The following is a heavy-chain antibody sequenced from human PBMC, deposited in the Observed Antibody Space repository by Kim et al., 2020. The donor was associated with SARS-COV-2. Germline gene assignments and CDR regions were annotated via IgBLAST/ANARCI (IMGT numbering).Heavy chain of an antibody. V-gene: IGHV1-3*01. CDR3: ARGWSATGIDP. Sequence: TKYSPRFQGRVTITRETSASTTYMELSSLRSEDTGIYYCARGWSATGIDPWGQGTLVTVSS. D-gene: IGHD2-15*01. J-gene: IGHJ5*02. CDR2: T.